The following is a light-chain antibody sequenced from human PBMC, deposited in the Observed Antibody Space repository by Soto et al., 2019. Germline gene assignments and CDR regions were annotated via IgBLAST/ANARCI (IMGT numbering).Light chain of an antibody. Sequence: DIQMTQSPSSLSASVGDRVTITCRASQSIVTYLNWYQQKPGKAPKLLIYGASSLQSGVPSRFSGSGSGTDFTLTISSLQPADFATYYCLQTYSIPSTFGQGTRLEIK. J-gene: IGKJ5*01. V-gene: IGKV1-39*01. CDR2: GAS. CDR3: LQTYSIPST. CDR1: QSIVTY.